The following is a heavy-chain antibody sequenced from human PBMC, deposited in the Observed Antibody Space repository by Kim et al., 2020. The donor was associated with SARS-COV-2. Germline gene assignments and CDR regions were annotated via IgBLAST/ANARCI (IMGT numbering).Heavy chain of an antibody. D-gene: IGHD3-3*01. CDR2: ISSSGSTI. CDR3: ARVIPRITIFGVAPGGMDV. Sequence: GGSLRLSCAASGFTFSSYEMNWVRQAPGKGLEWVSYISSSGSTIYYADSVKGRFTISRDNAKNSLYLQMNSLRAEDTAVYYCARVIPRITIFGVAPGGMDVWGQGTTVTVS. CDR1: GFTFSSYE. J-gene: IGHJ6*02. V-gene: IGHV3-48*03.